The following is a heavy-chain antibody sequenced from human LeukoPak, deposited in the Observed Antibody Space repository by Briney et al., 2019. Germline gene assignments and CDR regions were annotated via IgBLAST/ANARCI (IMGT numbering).Heavy chain of an antibody. Sequence: SQTLSLTCTVSGGSISSGSYYWSWIRQPAGKGLEWIGRIYISRSTNYNPSLKSRVTISVDTSKNQFSLKLSSVTAADTAVYYCASAGARDFEPQWFDPWGQGTLVTVSS. D-gene: IGHD3-9*01. CDR3: ASAGARDFEPQWFDP. V-gene: IGHV4-61*02. J-gene: IGHJ5*02. CDR2: IYISRST. CDR1: GGSISSGSYY.